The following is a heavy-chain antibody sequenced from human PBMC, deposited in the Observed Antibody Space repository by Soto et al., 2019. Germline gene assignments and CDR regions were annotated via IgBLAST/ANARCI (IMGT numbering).Heavy chain of an antibody. Sequence: LXLTCTVSGGSISIGGYYWSWIRQHPGKGLEWIGYIYYSGSTYYNPSIKSRVTISVDTSKNQFSLKLRSVTAADTAVYYCAREPSTVTNGDYYYGMDVWGQGNTVTVSS. CDR2: IYYSGST. D-gene: IGHD4-17*01. J-gene: IGHJ6*02. CDR3: AREPSTVTNGDYYYGMDV. V-gene: IGHV4-31*03. CDR1: GGSISIGGYY.